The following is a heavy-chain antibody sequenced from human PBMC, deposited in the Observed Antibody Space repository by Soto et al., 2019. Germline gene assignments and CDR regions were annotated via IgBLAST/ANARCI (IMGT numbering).Heavy chain of an antibody. CDR3: AKVAPFILGSPF. D-gene: IGHD2-21*01. CDR2: ITGSGGAM. Sequence: GGSLRLSCTASGFDFSGSEMNWFRQAPGKGLEWVAYITGSGGAMFHADSLKGRFSTSRDNAKNSLFLEMNNLTADDAGVYYCAKVAPFILGSPFWGQGTPVTVSS. CDR1: GFDFSGSE. J-gene: IGHJ4*02. V-gene: IGHV3-48*03.